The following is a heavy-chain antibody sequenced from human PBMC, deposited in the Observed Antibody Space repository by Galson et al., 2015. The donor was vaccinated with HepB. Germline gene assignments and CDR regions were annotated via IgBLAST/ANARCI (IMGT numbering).Heavy chain of an antibody. V-gene: IGHV3-48*04. Sequence: SLRLSCADSGFTFSSYSMNWVRQAPGKGLEWVSYISSSSSTIYYADSVKGRFTISRDNAKNSLYLQMNSLSAEDTAVYYCATQGIAAADTRWGQGTLVTVSS. CDR2: ISSSSSTI. J-gene: IGHJ4*02. CDR3: ATQGIAAADTR. CDR1: GFTFSSYS. D-gene: IGHD6-13*01.